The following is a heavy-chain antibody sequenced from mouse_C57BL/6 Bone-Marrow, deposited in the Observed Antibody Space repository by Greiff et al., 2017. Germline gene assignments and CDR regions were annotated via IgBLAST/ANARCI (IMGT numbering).Heavy chain of an antibody. CDR2: IYPGDGDT. Sequence: QVQLQQPGAELVKPGASVKISCKASGYAFSSYWMHWVKQRPGKGLEWIGQIYPGDGDTNYNGKFKGKATLTADKASSTAYMQLSSLTSEDSAVYFCARVDDYAMDYWGQGTSVTVSS. CDR3: ARVDDYAMDY. CDR1: GYAFSSYW. J-gene: IGHJ4*01. V-gene: IGHV1-80*01.